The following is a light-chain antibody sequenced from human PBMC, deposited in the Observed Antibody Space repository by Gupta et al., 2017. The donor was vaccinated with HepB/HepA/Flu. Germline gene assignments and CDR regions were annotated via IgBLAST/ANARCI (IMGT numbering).Light chain of an antibody. J-gene: IGLJ2*01. V-gene: IGLV3-1*01. CDR3: QAGDSSNEV. CDR1: KLGDKY. Sequence: SSALTQPPSVSVSPRQTASITCSGDKLGDKYACWYQQKPGQYPVLVIYKDSKRPAGTPGRFSGSNSGNTATLTIRGTQARDEDDYYWQAGDSSNEVFGGGTKLTVL. CDR2: KDS.